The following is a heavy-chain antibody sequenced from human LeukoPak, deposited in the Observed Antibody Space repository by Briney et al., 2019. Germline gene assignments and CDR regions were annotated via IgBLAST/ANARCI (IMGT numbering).Heavy chain of an antibody. V-gene: IGHV3-23*01. Sequence: GGSLRLSCAASGFTFSNYAMHWVRQAPGKGLEWVSAISGSGGSTYYADSVKGRFTISRDNSKNTLYLQMNSLRAEDTAVYYCAKVYDSSGSPICWGQGTLVTVSS. CDR1: GFTFSNYA. D-gene: IGHD3-22*01. CDR2: ISGSGGST. CDR3: AKVYDSSGSPIC. J-gene: IGHJ4*02.